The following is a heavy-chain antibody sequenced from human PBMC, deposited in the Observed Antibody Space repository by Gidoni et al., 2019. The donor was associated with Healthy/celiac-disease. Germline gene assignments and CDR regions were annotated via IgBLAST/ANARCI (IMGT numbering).Heavy chain of an antibody. J-gene: IGHJ6*02. CDR2: IYYSGST. CDR1: GCSISSGGYY. CDR3: ARGLPEGMDV. V-gene: IGHV4-31*03. Sequence: QVQLQESGPGLVKPSQTLSLTCTVSGCSISSGGYYWSWIRQHPGKGLEWIGYIYYSGSTYYNPYLKSRVTISVDTSKNQFSLKLSAVTAADTAVYYCARGLPEGMDVWGQGTTVTVSS.